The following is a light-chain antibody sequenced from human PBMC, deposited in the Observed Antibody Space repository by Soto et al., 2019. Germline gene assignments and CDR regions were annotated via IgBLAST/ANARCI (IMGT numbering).Light chain of an antibody. V-gene: IGKV3D-20*02. CDR2: STS. CDR3: QQRHMWPIT. J-gene: IGKJ5*01. CDR1: QSISSSY. Sequence: EIVLTQSPGTLSLSPGERATLSCRASQSISSSYLAWYQQKLGQAPSLLIHSTSSRATGIPDRFSGSGSGTDFTLTITRLEPEDSAVYYCQQRHMWPITFGQGTRLENK.